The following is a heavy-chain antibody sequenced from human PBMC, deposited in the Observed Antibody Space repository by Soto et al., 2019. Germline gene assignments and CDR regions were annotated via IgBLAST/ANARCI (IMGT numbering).Heavy chain of an antibody. D-gene: IGHD6-19*01. V-gene: IGHV4-4*02. Sequence: QVQLQESGPGLVKPSGTLSLTCAVSGGSISSSNWWSWVRQPPGKGLEWIGEIYHSGSTNYNPSLQSRVPISVDKSKNQFSLEPSSVTVADAAVYSCASVAVAGPRFDYWGQGTLFTVSS. CDR2: IYHSGST. J-gene: IGHJ4*02. CDR1: GGSISSSNW. CDR3: ASVAVAGPRFDY.